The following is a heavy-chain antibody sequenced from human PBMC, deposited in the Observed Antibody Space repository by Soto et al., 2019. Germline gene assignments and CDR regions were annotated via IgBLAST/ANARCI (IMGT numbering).Heavy chain of an antibody. D-gene: IGHD6-13*01. V-gene: IGHV4-59*01. CDR3: AREGVSSSWYNYYGMDV. CDR2: IYYSGST. J-gene: IGHJ6*02. CDR1: GGSISSYY. Sequence: SETLSLTCTVSGGSISSYYWSWIRQPPGKGLEWIGYIYYSGSTSYNPSLKSRVTISVDTSKNQFSLKLSSVTAADTAVYYCAREGVSSSWYNYYGMDVWGQGTTVTVSS.